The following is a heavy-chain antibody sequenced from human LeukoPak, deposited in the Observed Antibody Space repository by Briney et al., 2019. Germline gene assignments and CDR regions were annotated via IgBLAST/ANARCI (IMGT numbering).Heavy chain of an antibody. CDR1: GGSISNSSYY. CDR3: ARDKKGGSYTDY. J-gene: IGHJ4*02. V-gene: IGHV4-39*07. Sequence: PSETLSLTCTVSGGSISNSSYYWGWIRQPPWKGLEWIGNVYYTGSTYYNPSLKSRVTISIDTSKNQFSLKLSSVTAADTAVYYCARDKKGGSYTDYWGQGTLVTVSS. D-gene: IGHD1-26*01. CDR2: VYYTGST.